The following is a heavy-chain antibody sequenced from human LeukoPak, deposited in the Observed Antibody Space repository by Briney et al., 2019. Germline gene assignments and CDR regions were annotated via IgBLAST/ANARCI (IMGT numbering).Heavy chain of an antibody. CDR1: GVTLSSFA. CDR2: LYIGGNT. J-gene: IGHJ4*02. CDR3: MTAAGYNFGQY. Sequence: GGSLRLSCAASGVTLSSFAMSWARQAPGKGLEWVSALYIGGNTYYADSVRGRFTISRDNSKNTLYLQMNSLRAEDTAIYYCMTAAGYNFGQYWGQGTLVTVSS. V-gene: IGHV3-23*05. D-gene: IGHD5-18*01.